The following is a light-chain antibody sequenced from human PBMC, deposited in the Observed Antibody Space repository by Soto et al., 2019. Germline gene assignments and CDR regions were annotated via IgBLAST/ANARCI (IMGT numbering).Light chain of an antibody. Sequence: QSVLTQTPSASGAPGQRVTISCSGTTSNIAYNYVYWYQQLPGTAPKLLIYRDDQRPSGVPDRFSGSKSGTPASLASSGLRSAHEAVYLCATWDDRPSGPVFGGGTKLAVL. J-gene: IGLJ3*02. CDR2: RDD. CDR3: ATWDDRPSGPV. CDR1: TSNIAYNY. V-gene: IGLV1-47*01.